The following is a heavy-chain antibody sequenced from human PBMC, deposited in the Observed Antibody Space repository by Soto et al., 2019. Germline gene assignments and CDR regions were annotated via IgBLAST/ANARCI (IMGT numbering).Heavy chain of an antibody. CDR1: GLSVWISA. J-gene: IGHJ4*02. CDR2: VSANGQGI. Sequence: PACSMELSCAACGLSVWISAISGVRKNPGKGLEWVSAVSANGQGIYYADSVRGRFTISRDNSKNTVFLHMDGLSAEDTAVYYCAKDQHYPRDYFHYRGQGTLVTVSS. CDR3: AKDQHYPRDYFHY. D-gene: IGHD3-10*01. V-gene: IGHV3-23*01.